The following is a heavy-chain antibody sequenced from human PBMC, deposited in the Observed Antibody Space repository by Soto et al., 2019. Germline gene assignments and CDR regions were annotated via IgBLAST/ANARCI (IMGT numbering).Heavy chain of an antibody. D-gene: IGHD6-13*01. Sequence: QLQLQESGPGLVKPSETLSLTCTVSGGSISSSSYYWGWIRQPPGKGLEWIGSIYYSGSTYYNPSLKSRVTISVDTSKNQFSLKLSSVTAADTAVYYCARLYSIAAAGCLFFDYWGQGTLVTVSS. J-gene: IGHJ4*02. CDR2: IYYSGST. CDR3: ARLYSIAAAGCLFFDY. V-gene: IGHV4-39*01. CDR1: GGSISSSSYY.